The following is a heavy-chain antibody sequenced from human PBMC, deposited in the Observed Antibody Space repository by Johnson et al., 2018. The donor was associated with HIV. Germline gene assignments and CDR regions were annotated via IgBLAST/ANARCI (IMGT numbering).Heavy chain of an antibody. V-gene: IGHV3-30*02. CDR3: ASGDDDGF. Sequence: QVQLVESGGGVVQPGRSLRLSCAASGFTFSYYSMHWVRQAPGKGLEWVAFIRYDGSNKYYADSVKGRFTISRDNSRNTLYLQMNSLRPEDTAVYYCASGDDDGFWGRGTLVTVSS. D-gene: IGHD5-12*01. CDR1: GFTFSYYS. CDR2: IRYDGSNK. J-gene: IGHJ3*01.